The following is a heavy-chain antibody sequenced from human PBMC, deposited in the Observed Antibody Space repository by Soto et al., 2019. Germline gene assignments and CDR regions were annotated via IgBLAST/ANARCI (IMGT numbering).Heavy chain of an antibody. Sequence: PGGSLRLSCAASGFTFSDHYMSWIRHSPGKGLEWVSHISRSSSLTDYADSVKGRFLISRDNAKSSLYLHMNNVRAEDSAVYFCARDSPEWSLYLFVDYWGQGALVTVSS. J-gene: IGHJ4*02. D-gene: IGHD3-3*01. CDR3: ARDSPEWSLYLFVDY. V-gene: IGHV3-11*06. CDR2: ISRSSSLT. CDR1: GFTFSDHY.